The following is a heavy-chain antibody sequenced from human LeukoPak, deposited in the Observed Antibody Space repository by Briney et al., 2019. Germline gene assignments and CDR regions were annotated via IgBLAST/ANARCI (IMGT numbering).Heavy chain of an antibody. CDR2: IYYSGST. CDR3: ARDRYYDFWSGPRGFDP. CDR1: GGSISSHY. Sequence: SETLSLTCTVSGGSISSHYWSWIRQPPGTGLEWIGYIYYSGSTNYNPSLKSRVTISVDTSKNQFSLKLSSVTAADTAVYYCARDRYYDFWSGPRGFDPWGQGTLVTVSS. J-gene: IGHJ5*02. V-gene: IGHV4-59*11. D-gene: IGHD3-3*01.